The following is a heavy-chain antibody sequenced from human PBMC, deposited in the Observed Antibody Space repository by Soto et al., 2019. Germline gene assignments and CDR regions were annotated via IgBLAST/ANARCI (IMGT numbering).Heavy chain of an antibody. D-gene: IGHD3-10*02. CDR3: VRNVRGVESPYNRFAP. CDR2: IKQDGSAE. J-gene: IGHJ5*02. V-gene: IGHV3-7*01. Sequence: EVQLVESGGRLVQPGGSLKLSCAASGFLFTNYFMSWVRQAPGKGLEWVANIKQDGSAEYYLDSVKGRFAISRDNTKNSLFLQMNSLRAEDTAVYYCVRNVRGVESPYNRFAPWGQGTLVTVSS. CDR1: GFLFTNYF.